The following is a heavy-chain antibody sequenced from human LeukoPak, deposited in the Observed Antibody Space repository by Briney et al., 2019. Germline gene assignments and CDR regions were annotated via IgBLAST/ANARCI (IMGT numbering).Heavy chain of an antibody. D-gene: IGHD2-15*01. CDR1: GYTFTSYS. CDR3: ARELSSRADFDY. CDR2: INPNSGGT. Sequence: ASVKVSCKASGYTFTSYSMHWVRQAPGQGLEWMGWINPNSGGTNYAQKFQGRVTMTRDTSISTAYMELSRLRSDDTAVYYCARELSSRADFDYWGQGTLVTVSS. J-gene: IGHJ4*02. V-gene: IGHV1-2*02.